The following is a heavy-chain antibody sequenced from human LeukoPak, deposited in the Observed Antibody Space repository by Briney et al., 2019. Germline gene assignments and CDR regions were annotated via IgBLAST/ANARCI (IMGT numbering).Heavy chain of an antibody. J-gene: IGHJ4*02. CDR3: ATDFGDYEPIDY. CDR1: GVPLSHYA. Sequence: PGGSLRLSCTASGVPLSHYAMLWIRQAPGRGLEWVAVISFGGTNKYYGDSVEGRFSVSRDDSKNPLFLQMNSLRPDDTAMYYCATDFGDYEPIDYWGQGTLVTVSS. CDR2: ISFGGTNK. D-gene: IGHD4-17*01. V-gene: IGHV3-30*04.